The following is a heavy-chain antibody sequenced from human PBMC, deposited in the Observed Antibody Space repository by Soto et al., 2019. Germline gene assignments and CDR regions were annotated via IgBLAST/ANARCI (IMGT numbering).Heavy chain of an antibody. V-gene: IGHV1-3*01. CDR3: ASSHIAAAPYGMDV. Sequence: QVQLVQSGAEVKKPGASVKVSYKASGYTFTSYAMHWVRQAPGQRLEWMGWINAGNGNTKYSQKFQGRVTITRDTSASTAYMELSSLRSEDTAVYYCASSHIAAAPYGMDVWGQGTTVTVSS. J-gene: IGHJ6*02. CDR1: GYTFTSYA. D-gene: IGHD6-13*01. CDR2: INAGNGNT.